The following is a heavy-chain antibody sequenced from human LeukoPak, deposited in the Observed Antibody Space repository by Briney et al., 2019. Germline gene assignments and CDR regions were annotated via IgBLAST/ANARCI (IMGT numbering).Heavy chain of an antibody. CDR3: ASLTTMYAFDI. CDR1: GGSISSSSYY. D-gene: IGHD4-17*01. V-gene: IGHV4-39*07. Sequence: PSETLSLTCTVSGGSISSSSYYWGWIRQPPGKGLEWIGSIYYSGSTYYNPSLKSRVTISVDTSKNQFSLRLSSVTAADTAVYYCASLTTMYAFDIWGQGTMVTVSS. CDR2: IYYSGST. J-gene: IGHJ3*02.